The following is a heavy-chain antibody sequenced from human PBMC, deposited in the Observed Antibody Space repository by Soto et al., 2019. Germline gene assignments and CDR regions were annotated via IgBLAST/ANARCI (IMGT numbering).Heavy chain of an antibody. CDR1: GFSFSNYA. Sequence: EVQLLESGGGLVQPGGSLRLSCAASGFSFSNYAMSWVRQAPGKGLEWVSSISGRGGSAYNADSVKGRFTISRDNSKNTLYLQMNSLRAEDTAVYYCVSYRGAFYFDHWGQGTLVTVSS. CDR2: ISGRGGSA. D-gene: IGHD1-26*01. J-gene: IGHJ4*02. V-gene: IGHV3-23*01. CDR3: VSYRGAFYFDH.